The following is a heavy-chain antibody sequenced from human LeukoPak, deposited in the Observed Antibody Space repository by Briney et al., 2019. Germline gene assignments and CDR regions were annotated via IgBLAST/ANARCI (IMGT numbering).Heavy chain of an antibody. V-gene: IGHV4-34*01. D-gene: IGHD6-13*01. CDR1: GGSFSGYY. Sequence: SETLSLTCAVYGGSFSGYYWSWIRQPPGKGLEWIGEINHSGSTNYNPSLKSRVTISVDTSKNQFSLKLSSVTAADTAVYYCARGYSSSWRTFDYWGQGTLVTVSS. CDR3: ARGYSSSWRTFDY. CDR2: INHSGST. J-gene: IGHJ4*02.